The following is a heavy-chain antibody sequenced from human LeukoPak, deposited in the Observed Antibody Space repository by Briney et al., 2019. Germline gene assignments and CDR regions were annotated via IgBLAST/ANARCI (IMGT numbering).Heavy chain of an antibody. Sequence: GGSLRLSCTASGFTFGDYAMSWDRQAPGKGLEWVGFIRSKAYGGTTEYAASVKGRFTISRDDSKSIAYLQMNSLKTEDTAVYYCTRSDFWSGYYSDYWGQGTLVTVSS. V-gene: IGHV3-49*04. D-gene: IGHD3-3*01. CDR2: IRSKAYGGTT. J-gene: IGHJ4*02. CDR3: TRSDFWSGYYSDY. CDR1: GFTFGDYA.